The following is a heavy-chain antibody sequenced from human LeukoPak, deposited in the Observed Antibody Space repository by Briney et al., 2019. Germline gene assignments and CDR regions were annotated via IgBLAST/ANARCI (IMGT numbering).Heavy chain of an antibody. CDR1: GGPISSYY. J-gene: IGHJ6*02. V-gene: IGHV4-4*07. D-gene: IGHD5-12*01. CDR2: IYTSGST. CDR3: ARESGYEVARTSYYYYYYGMDV. Sequence: SETLSLTCTVSGGPISSYYWSWIRQPAGKGLEWIGRIYTSGSTNYNPSLKSRVTMSVDTSKNQFSLKLSSVTAADTAVYYCARESGYEVARTSYYYYYYGMDVWGQGTTVTVSS.